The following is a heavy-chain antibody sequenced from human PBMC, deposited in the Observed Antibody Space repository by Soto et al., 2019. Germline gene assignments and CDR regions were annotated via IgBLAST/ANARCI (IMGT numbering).Heavy chain of an antibody. Sequence: PSETLSLTCTVPGCSISSSSYYWGWIRQPPGKRLVWIVIIYYSGSTYYTPSLKSRVTISVDTSKNQFSLKLSSVTAADTAVYYCARQGYVYYDFWSGVYYYMDVWGKGTMVTVSS. J-gene: IGHJ6*03. CDR1: GCSISSSSYY. CDR3: ARQGYVYYDFWSGVYYYMDV. D-gene: IGHD3-3*01. V-gene: IGHV4-39*01. CDR2: IYYSGST.